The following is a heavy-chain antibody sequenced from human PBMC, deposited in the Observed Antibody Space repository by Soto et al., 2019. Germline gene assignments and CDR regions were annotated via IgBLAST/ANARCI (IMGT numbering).Heavy chain of an antibody. CDR3: AREDVVLIDGMDV. Sequence: EVQLVESGGGLVQPGGSLRLSCAASGFTFSSYSMNWVRQAPGKGLEWVSYISSSSSTIYYADSVKGRFTIARDNAKSPLSLQKNSPRDEDTAVYYCAREDVVLIDGMDVWGQGTTVTVSS. D-gene: IGHD2-8*01. J-gene: IGHJ6*02. V-gene: IGHV3-48*02. CDR2: ISSSSSTI. CDR1: GFTFSSYS.